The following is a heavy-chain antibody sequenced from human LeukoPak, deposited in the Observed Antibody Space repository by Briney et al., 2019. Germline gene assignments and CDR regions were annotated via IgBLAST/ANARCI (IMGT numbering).Heavy chain of an antibody. CDR3: ARGGSRLLTSYIFDY. Sequence: GGPLRLSCAASGSTFSRYWMSWVRQAPGKGLEWVANIKQDGSGKYYADSVKGRFTISRDNAKNSLYVQVNSLRAEDTAVYYCARGGSRLLTSYIFDYWGQGTLVTVSS. D-gene: IGHD3-16*01. J-gene: IGHJ4*02. CDR2: IKQDGSGK. CDR1: GSTFSRYW. V-gene: IGHV3-7*01.